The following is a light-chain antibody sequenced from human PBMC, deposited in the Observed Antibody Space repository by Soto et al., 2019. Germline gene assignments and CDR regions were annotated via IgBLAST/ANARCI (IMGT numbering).Light chain of an antibody. J-gene: IGKJ2*01. V-gene: IGKV1-5*03. CDR2: KAS. CDR3: QQCDSASYT. Sequence: DIQMTQSPSTLSASVGDRVTITCRASQSIGRSFAWYQQKPGKAPKLLIFKASTLESGVPSRFSGSGSGTEFTLTINSLQPDDFATYYCQQCDSASYTFGQGTKLDIK. CDR1: QSIGRS.